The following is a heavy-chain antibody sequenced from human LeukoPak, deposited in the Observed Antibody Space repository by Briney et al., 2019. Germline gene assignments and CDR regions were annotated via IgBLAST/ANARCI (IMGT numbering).Heavy chain of an antibody. D-gene: IGHD5-24*01. Sequence: SVKVSCKASGGTFSSYAISWVRQAPGQGLEWMGRIIPIFGTANYAQKFQGRVTITTDESTSTAYMELSSLRSEDTAGYYCAREGWLQSDAFDIWGQGTMVTVSS. V-gene: IGHV1-69*05. CDR1: GGTFSSYA. J-gene: IGHJ3*02. CDR2: IIPIFGTA. CDR3: AREGWLQSDAFDI.